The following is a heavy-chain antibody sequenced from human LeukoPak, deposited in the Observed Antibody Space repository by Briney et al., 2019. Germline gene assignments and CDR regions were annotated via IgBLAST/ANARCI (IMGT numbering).Heavy chain of an antibody. CDR1: GYTFTGYY. V-gene: IGHV1-2*02. CDR3: ARDRGPQYYYDSSGLDY. D-gene: IGHD3-22*01. J-gene: IGHJ4*02. Sequence: GASVKVSCKASGYTFTGYYMHWVRQAPGQGLEWMGWINPNSGGTNYAQKLQGRVTMTTDTSTSTAYMELRSLRSDDTAVYYCARDRGPQYYYDSSGLDYWGQGTLVTVSS. CDR2: INPNSGGT.